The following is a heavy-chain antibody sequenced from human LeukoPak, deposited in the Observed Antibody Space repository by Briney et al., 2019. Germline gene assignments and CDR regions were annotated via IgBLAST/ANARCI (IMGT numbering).Heavy chain of an antibody. D-gene: IGHD6-19*01. CDR2: IYYSGST. V-gene: IGHV4-59*08. J-gene: IGHJ6*02. CDR1: GGSISSYY. Sequence: SETLSLTCTVSGGSISSYYWSWIRQPPGKGLEWIGYIYYSGSTNYNPSLKSRVTISVDTSKNQFSLKLSSVTAADTAVYYCARSVRLLAVAGTLDYYYYGMDVWGQGTTVTVSS. CDR3: ARSVRLLAVAGTLDYYYYGMDV.